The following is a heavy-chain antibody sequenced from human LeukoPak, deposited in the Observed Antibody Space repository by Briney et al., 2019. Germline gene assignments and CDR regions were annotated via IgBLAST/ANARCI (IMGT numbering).Heavy chain of an antibody. CDR1: GYTFTYYA. D-gene: IGHD2-8*02. CDR3: ARDLGDNVLVVVSGPGYYGMDV. CDR2: INTNTGNP. V-gene: IGHV7-4-1*02. Sequence: GASVKVSCKASGYTFTYYAMNWVRQAPGQGLEWMGWINTNTGNPAYAQGSTGRFVFSLDTSVNTAYLQISGLKAEDTAVYYCARDLGDNVLVVVSGPGYYGMDVWGQGTTVTVSS. J-gene: IGHJ6*02.